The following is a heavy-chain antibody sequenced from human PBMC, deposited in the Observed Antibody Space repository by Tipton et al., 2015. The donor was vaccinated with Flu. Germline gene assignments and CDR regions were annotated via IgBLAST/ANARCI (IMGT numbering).Heavy chain of an antibody. Sequence: SLRLSCAASGFTFSSYAMSWVRQAPGKGLEWVSAISGSGGSTYYADSVKGRFTISRDNSKNTLYLQMNSLRAEDTAVYYCAKDGSSGSFAPNDAFDIWGQGTMVTVSS. V-gene: IGHV3-23*01. CDR3: AKDGSSGSFAPNDAFDI. CDR1: GFTFSSYA. D-gene: IGHD6-19*01. CDR2: ISGSGGST. J-gene: IGHJ3*02.